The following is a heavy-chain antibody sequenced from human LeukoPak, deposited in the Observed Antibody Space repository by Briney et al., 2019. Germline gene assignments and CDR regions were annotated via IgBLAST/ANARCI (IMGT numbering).Heavy chain of an antibody. CDR3: ARDLDGMAV. J-gene: IGHJ6*02. V-gene: IGHV1-2*02. Sequence: ASVKVSCKASGYAFTGYYMHWVRQAPGQGLEWMGWTNPNSGGTNYAQTFQGRVTMTGDTSISTAYMELGRVRSDDTAVNYCARDLDGMAVGGQGTTVTVSS. D-gene: IGHD3-16*01. CDR2: TNPNSGGT. CDR1: GYAFTGYY.